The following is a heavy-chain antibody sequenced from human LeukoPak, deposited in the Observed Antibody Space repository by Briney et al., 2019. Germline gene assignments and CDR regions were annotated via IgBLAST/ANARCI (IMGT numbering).Heavy chain of an antibody. CDR3: ARRYYYYYYMDV. Sequence: ASVKVSCKASGYTFTSYGIGWVRQAPGQGLEWMGWISAYNGNTNYAQKLQGRVTMTTDTSTSTAYMELRSLRSDDTAVYYCARRYYYYYYMDVWGKGTTVTVSS. CDR2: ISAYNGNT. CDR1: GYTFTSYG. V-gene: IGHV1-18*01. J-gene: IGHJ6*03.